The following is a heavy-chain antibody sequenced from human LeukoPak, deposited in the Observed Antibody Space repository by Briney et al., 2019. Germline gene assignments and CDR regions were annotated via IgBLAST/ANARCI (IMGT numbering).Heavy chain of an antibody. CDR1: GFTFSSYA. CDR3: AKVRFLEWLLSSYYYYYMDV. CDR2: ISGSGGST. Sequence: GGSLRLSCAASGFTFSSYAMSWVRQAPGKGLEWVSAISGSGGSTYYTDSVKGRFTISRDNSKNTLYLQMNSLRAEDTAVYYCAKVRFLEWLLSSYYYYYMDVWGKGATVTVSS. V-gene: IGHV3-23*01. D-gene: IGHD3-3*01. J-gene: IGHJ6*03.